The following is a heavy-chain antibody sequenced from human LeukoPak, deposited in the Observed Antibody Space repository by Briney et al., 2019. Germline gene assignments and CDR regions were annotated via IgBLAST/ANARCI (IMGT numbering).Heavy chain of an antibody. CDR2: IYHSGST. CDR1: GYSISSGYY. J-gene: IGHJ4*02. CDR3: ATRDYYSSSWSSEYFDY. Sequence: SETLSLTCTVSGYSISSGYYWGWIRQPPGKGLEWIGSIYHSGSTYYNPSLKSRVTISVDTSKNQFSLKLSSVTAADTAVYYCATRDYYSSSWSSEYFDYWGQGTLVTVSS. D-gene: IGHD6-13*01. V-gene: IGHV4-38-2*02.